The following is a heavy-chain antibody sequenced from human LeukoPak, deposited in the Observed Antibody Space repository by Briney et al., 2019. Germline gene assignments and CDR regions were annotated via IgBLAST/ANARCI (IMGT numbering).Heavy chain of an antibody. Sequence: SETLSLTCAVSVGSISRGGYSGSWIRQPPGKGLEWIGYIYHSGSTYYNPSLKSRVTISVDRSKNQFSLKLSSVTAADTAVYYCAREGQQLGTFDYWGQGTLVTVSS. CDR1: VGSISRGGYS. CDR3: AREGQQLGTFDY. D-gene: IGHD6-13*01. V-gene: IGHV4-30-2*01. J-gene: IGHJ4*02. CDR2: IYHSGST.